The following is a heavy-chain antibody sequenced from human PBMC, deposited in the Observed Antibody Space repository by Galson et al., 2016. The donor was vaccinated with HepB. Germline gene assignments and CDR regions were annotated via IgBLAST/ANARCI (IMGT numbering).Heavy chain of an antibody. J-gene: IGHJ4*02. Sequence: LRLSCAASGFTFSCCSLHWVRQAPGKGLEWVAVISNDGSNKYYADSVKGRFTISRDNSKNTVFVEMHSLRADDTGVYYCARANWKYSAYYFDFWGQGTLVTGSS. D-gene: IGHD1-7*01. CDR2: ISNDGSNK. CDR1: GFTFSCCS. V-gene: IGHV3-30-3*01. CDR3: ARANWKYSAYYFDF.